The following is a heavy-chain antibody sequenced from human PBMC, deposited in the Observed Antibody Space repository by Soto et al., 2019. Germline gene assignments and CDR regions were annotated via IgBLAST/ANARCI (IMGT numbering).Heavy chain of an antibody. J-gene: IGHJ4*02. D-gene: IGHD4-17*01. CDR2: ISGSGGST. V-gene: IGHV3-23*01. CDR3: AIVRRTVPRRGAFDY. CDR1: GFTFSSYA. Sequence: GGSLRLSCAASGFTFSSYAMSWVRQAPGKGLEWVSAISGSGGSTYYADSVKGRFTISRDNSKNTLYLQMNSLRAEDTAVYYCAIVRRTVPRRGAFDYWGQGTLVTVAS.